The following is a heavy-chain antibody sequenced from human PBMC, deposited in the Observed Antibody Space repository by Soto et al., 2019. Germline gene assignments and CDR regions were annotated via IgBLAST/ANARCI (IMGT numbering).Heavy chain of an antibody. D-gene: IGHD7-27*01. CDR1: GGAIDSGGYY. J-gene: IGHJ6*02. Sequence: SETLSLTCNVSGGAIDSGGYYWCWIRQHPGKGLEWIGYIYYSGSTYYNPSLKSRVSISIDTSKNQFSLELISVTAADTAVYYCARVGTSYARRGLDVWGQGTTVAVSS. CDR3: ARVGTSYARRGLDV. CDR2: IYYSGST. V-gene: IGHV4-31*03.